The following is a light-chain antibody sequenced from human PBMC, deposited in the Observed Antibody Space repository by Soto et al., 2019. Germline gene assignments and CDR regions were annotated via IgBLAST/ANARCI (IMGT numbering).Light chain of an antibody. CDR2: EVV. CDR3: KSYAGSNTYV. CDR1: KIDIGVYDF. V-gene: IGLV2-8*01. J-gene: IGLJ1*01. Sequence: QSALTQPPSASGSPGQSVTISCTGTKIDIGVYDFVSWYQHHPGKAPRLIIYEVVQRPSGVPDRFSGSKSGNTASLTVSGLQAADEADYFCKSYAGSNTYVFXSGTKVTVL.